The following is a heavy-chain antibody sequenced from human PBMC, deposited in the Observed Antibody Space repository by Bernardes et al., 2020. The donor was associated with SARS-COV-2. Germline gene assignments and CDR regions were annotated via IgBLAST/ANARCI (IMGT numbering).Heavy chain of an antibody. CDR2: IYTSGST. CDR3: AGEFWGWYSVSYYFDY. Sequence: SETLSLTCTVSGGPISSGSYYWSWIRQPAGKGLEWIGRIYTSGSTNYNPSLKSRVTISVDTSKNQFSLKLSSVTAADTAVYYCAGEFWGWYSVSYYFDYWGQGTLVTVS. J-gene: IGHJ4*02. V-gene: IGHV4-61*02. CDR1: GGPISSGSYY. D-gene: IGHD6-19*01.